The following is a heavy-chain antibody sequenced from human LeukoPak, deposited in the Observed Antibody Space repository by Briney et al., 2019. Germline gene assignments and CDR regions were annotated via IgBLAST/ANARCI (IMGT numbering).Heavy chain of an antibody. Sequence: ASVKVSCKASGYTLTAYYLQWVRLAPGQGLEWMGIINPSGGSTSYAQKFQGRVTMTRDTSTSTVYMELSSLRSEDTAVYYCAREYYYDSSGYYYAEVLDYWGQGTLVTVSS. CDR3: AREYYYDSSGYYYAEVLDY. V-gene: IGHV1-46*01. CDR1: GYTLTAYY. CDR2: INPSGGST. D-gene: IGHD3-22*01. J-gene: IGHJ4*02.